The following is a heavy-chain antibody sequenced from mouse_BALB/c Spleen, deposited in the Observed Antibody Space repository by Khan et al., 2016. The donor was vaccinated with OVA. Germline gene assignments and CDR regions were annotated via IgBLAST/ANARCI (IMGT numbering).Heavy chain of an antibody. CDR3: SRHGYVAWFTY. CDR2: IDPFSGAT. V-gene: IGHV1S135*01. J-gene: IGHJ3*01. CDR1: GYSFTTYY. D-gene: IGHD2-2*01. Sequence: VQLQQSGPELMKPGASVKISCKASGYSFTTYYIHWVMQSHGTSLEWIGYIDPFSGATTYNQKFRGKATLTVDKSSSPAYIHLSNLTSEASAVYYCSRHGYVAWFTYWGQGTLVTVSA.